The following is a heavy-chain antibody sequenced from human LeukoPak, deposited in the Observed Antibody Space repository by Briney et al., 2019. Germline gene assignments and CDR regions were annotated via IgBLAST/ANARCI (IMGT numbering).Heavy chain of an antibody. D-gene: IGHD3-16*01. J-gene: IGHJ6*02. CDR1: GFPFCSYG. Sequence: GGSLRLSCAASGFPFCSYGMHWVRQAPGKGLEWVAVISYDGSNKYYADSVKGRFTISRDNSKNALYLQMNSLRAEDTAVYYCAKSGGYYYYYGMDVWGQGTTVTVSS. V-gene: IGHV3-30*18. CDR2: ISYDGSNK. CDR3: AKSGGYYYYYGMDV.